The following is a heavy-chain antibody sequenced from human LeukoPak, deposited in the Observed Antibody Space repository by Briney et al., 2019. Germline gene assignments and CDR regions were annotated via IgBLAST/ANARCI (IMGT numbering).Heavy chain of an antibody. D-gene: IGHD3-3*01. CDR3: ARGGYDFVYYYYGMDV. J-gene: IGHJ6*02. CDR1: GYTFTGYY. V-gene: IGHV1-2*06. CDR2: INPNSGGT. Sequence: GASVKISCKASGYTFTGYYMHWVRQAPGQGLEWMGRINPNSGGTNYAQKFQGRVTMTRDTSISTAYMELGRLRPDDTAVYYCARGGYDFVYYYYGMDVWGQGTTVTVSS.